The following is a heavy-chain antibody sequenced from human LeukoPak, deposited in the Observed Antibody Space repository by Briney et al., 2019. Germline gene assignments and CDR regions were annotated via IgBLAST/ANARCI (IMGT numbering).Heavy chain of an antibody. D-gene: IGHD6-13*01. Sequence: SETLSLTCTVSGGSISSYYWSWIRQPPGKGLEWIGYIYYSGSTNYNPSLKSRVTISVDTSKNQFSLKLSSVTAADTAVYYCARAPYSSSWYGAFDIWSQGTMVTVSS. CDR3: ARAPYSSSWYGAFDI. CDR1: GGSISSYY. V-gene: IGHV4-59*01. CDR2: IYYSGST. J-gene: IGHJ3*02.